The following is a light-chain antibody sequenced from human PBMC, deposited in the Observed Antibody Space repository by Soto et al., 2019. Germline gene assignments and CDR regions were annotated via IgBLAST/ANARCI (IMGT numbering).Light chain of an antibody. J-gene: IGKJ4*01. CDR2: AAY. Sequence: DIQMTQSPSSVSASVGDRVTITCRASQDISGWLAWYQQKPCKAPKLMIYAAYRLHSGVPSRFSGSESGTDFTLTISSLPPEDSATSYFQQANSVPRTFGGGTKVEIQ. CDR3: QQANSVPRT. CDR1: QDISGW. V-gene: IGKV1-12*01.